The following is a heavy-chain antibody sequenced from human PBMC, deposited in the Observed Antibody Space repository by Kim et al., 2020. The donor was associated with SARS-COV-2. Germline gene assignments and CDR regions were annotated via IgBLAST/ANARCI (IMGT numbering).Heavy chain of an antibody. CDR1: GGSISSYY. CDR3: ARHYYGSGSYYNHFDY. V-gene: IGHV4-59*08. J-gene: IGHJ4*01. Sequence: SETLSHTCTVSGGSISSYYWSWIRQPPGKGLEWIGYIYYSGSTNYNPSLKSRVTISVDTSKNQFSLKLSSVTAADTAVYYCARHYYGSGSYYNHFDYWG. CDR2: IYYSGST. D-gene: IGHD3-10*01.